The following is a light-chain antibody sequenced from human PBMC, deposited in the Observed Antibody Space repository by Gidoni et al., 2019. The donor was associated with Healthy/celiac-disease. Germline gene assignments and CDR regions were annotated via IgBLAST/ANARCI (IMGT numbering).Light chain of an antibody. CDR3: MQALQIPWT. CDR2: LGS. Sequence: DIVMTQSPLSLPVTPGEPASISCRSSQSLLHSNGYNYLDWYLQKPGQSPQLLIYLGSNRASGVPDRFSGSGSGTDFTLKISRVEAEDVGVYYCMQALQIPWTFXQXTKVXIK. J-gene: IGKJ1*01. V-gene: IGKV2-28*01. CDR1: QSLLHSNGYNY.